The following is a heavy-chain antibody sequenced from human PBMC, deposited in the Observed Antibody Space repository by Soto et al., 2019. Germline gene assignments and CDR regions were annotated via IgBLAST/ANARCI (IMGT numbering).Heavy chain of an antibody. V-gene: IGHV3-7*01. Sequence: EVQLVESGGGLVQPGGSLRLSCAASGFSFSSHWMTWVRQTPGKGLEWVANIKEDGSQKYYVDSVKGRFTILRDNANNSLSLQMNSLRVEDTAVYYCARDGRYCNWSYCRGDAFDVWGQGTVVTVSS. CDR3: ARDGRYCNWSYCRGDAFDV. J-gene: IGHJ3*01. D-gene: IGHD3-10*01. CDR1: GFSFSSHW. CDR2: IKEDGSQK.